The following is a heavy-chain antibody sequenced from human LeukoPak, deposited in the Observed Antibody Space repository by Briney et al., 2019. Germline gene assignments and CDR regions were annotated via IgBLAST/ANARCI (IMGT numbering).Heavy chain of an antibody. CDR2: TNYDGSDR. D-gene: IGHD2-15*01. CDR1: GFTFSNYA. Sequence: PGGSLRLSCAASGFTFSNYAMYWVRQAPGKGLEWVAFTNYDGSDRCYADSVKGRFTVSRDNPKNTLYLQMNSLRTEDTAVYYCAKDLPDRYSLEYWGQGTMVTVPS. CDR3: AKDLPDRYSLEY. V-gene: IGHV3-30*02. J-gene: IGHJ4*02.